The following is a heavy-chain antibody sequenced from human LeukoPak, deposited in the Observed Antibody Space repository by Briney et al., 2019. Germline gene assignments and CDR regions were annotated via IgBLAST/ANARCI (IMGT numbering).Heavy chain of an antibody. J-gene: IGHJ4*02. CDR3: AKEPTGYYFDY. Sequence: GGSLRLSCAASGFTFSNYAMSRVRQAPGEGLEWVSTISGSGGSTFYADSVKGRFTISRDNSKNTLYLQMNSLRAEDTAVYYCAKEPTGYYFDYWGQGTLVTVSS. CDR1: GFTFSNYA. CDR2: ISGSGGST. D-gene: IGHD1-14*01. V-gene: IGHV3-23*01.